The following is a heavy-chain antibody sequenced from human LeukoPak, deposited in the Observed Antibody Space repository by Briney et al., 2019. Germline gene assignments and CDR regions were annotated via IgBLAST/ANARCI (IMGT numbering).Heavy chain of an antibody. CDR1: GFSFSRHN. CDR2: IDSDGSYI. D-gene: IGHD1-1*01. V-gene: IGHV3-21*01. CDR3: ARKMKTGDRDGSFDI. J-gene: IGHJ3*02. Sequence: PGGSPRLSCVASGFSFSRHNMNWVRQAPMKGLEWVSSIDSDGSYIYYADSVQGLFTISRDNAKNSLYLQMNSLTAEDTAVYYCARKMKTGDRDGSFDIWGQGTMVSVST.